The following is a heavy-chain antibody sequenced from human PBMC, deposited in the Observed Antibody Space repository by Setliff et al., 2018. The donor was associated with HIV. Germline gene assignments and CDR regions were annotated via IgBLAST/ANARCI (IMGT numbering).Heavy chain of an antibody. J-gene: IGHJ5*02. D-gene: IGHD3-22*01. CDR3: ASDMTYFYDSSGSLGWFDP. Sequence: SETLSLTCAVSGGSISSSSYFWGWIRQPPGKGLEWIGSMHYRGTTYYNLSLKSRATISVDTSKNQFSLNLRSVTAADTAVYYCASDMTYFYDSSGSLGWFDPWGQGTLVTVSS. CDR2: MHYRGTT. V-gene: IGHV4-39*07. CDR1: GGSISSSSYF.